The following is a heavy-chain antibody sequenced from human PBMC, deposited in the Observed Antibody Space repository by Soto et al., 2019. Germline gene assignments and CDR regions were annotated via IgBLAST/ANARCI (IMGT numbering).Heavy chain of an antibody. Sequence: SETLSLTCAVYGGSFSGYYWSWIRQPPGKGLEWIGEINHSGSTNYNPSLKSRVTISVDTSKNQFSLKLSSVTAADTAVYYCARESLYDSSGYYFITPFDYWGQRTLVTVSS. CDR3: ARESLYDSSGYYFITPFDY. D-gene: IGHD3-22*01. V-gene: IGHV4-34*01. J-gene: IGHJ4*02. CDR1: GGSFSGYY. CDR2: INHSGST.